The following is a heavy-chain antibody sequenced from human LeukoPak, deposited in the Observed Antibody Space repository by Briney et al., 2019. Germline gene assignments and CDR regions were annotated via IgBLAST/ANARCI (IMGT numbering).Heavy chain of an antibody. J-gene: IGHJ4*02. CDR2: INPNSGGT. Sequence: ASVKVSCKASGYTFTGYYMHWVRQAPGQGLEWMGWINPNSGGTNYAQKFQGRVTMTRDTSISTAYMGLSRLRSDDTAVYYCARDPERYDFWSGYYSKEYYFDYWGQGTLVTVSS. D-gene: IGHD3-3*01. V-gene: IGHV1-2*02. CDR3: ARDPERYDFWSGYYSKEYYFDY. CDR1: GYTFTGYY.